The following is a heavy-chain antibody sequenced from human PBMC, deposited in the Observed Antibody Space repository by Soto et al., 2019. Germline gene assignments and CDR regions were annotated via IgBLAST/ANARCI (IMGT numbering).Heavy chain of an antibody. V-gene: IGHV1-8*01. CDR1: GDTLTTHE. CDR3: ARGPGAVGGGIMFDGLHHAMDA. J-gene: IGHJ6*02. CDR2: MNPISGIS. Sequence: ASVKVSCKASGDTLTTHEMNGVRQASGQGLEWMGAMNPISGISAYAQKFQGRVIMTRGTSIGTAYLELSSLRSEDTAVYYCARGPGAVGGGIMFDGLHHAMDAWGQGTTVTVSS. D-gene: IGHD3-10*02.